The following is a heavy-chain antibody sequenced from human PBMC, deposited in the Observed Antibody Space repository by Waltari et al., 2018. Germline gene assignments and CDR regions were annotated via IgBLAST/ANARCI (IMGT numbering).Heavy chain of an antibody. J-gene: IGHJ4*02. CDR3: AREIAAAALGYYFDY. CDR2: IKQDGSEK. D-gene: IGHD6-13*01. V-gene: IGHV3-7*01. CDR1: GFTFSSYW. Sequence: EVQLVESGGGLVQPGGSLRLSCAASGFTFSSYWMSWVRQAPGKGLEWVANIKQDGSEKYYVDSVKGRFTISRDNAKNSLYLQMNRLRAEDTAVYYCAREIAAAALGYYFDYWGQGTLVTVSS.